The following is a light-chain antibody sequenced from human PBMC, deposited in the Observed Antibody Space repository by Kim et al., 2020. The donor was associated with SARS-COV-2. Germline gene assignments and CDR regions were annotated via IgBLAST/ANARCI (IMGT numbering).Light chain of an antibody. CDR1: QRITSY. CDR3: QKSYSTPGT. Sequence: AEEGDRATRAGRESQRITSYLNWYQHKPGKSPKLFINAASSLQRGVQSRFSGGGSGIAFTRTISGRQPEDFEIYYCQKSYSTPGTFGEGTKVDIK. CDR2: AAS. V-gene: IGKV1-39*01. J-gene: IGKJ4*01.